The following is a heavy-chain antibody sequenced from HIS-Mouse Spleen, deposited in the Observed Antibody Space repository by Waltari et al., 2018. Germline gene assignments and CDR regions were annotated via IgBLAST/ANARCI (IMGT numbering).Heavy chain of an antibody. CDR3: ARDLGNWFDP. V-gene: IGHV3-48*01. CDR1: VFTFSRSL. J-gene: IGHJ5*02. CDR2: ISSSSSTI. Sequence: EVQLVESGGGFVQPGGSLRLSCAASVFTFSRSLMNWVRKAPGKGLEWGSYISSSSSTISYADSVKGRFTISRDNAKNSLYLQMNSLRAEDTAVYYCARDLGNWFDPWGQGTLVTVSS.